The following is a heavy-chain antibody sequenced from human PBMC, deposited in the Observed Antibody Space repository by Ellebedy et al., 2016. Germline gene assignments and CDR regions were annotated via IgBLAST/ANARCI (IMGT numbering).Heavy chain of an antibody. Sequence: GESLKISXKGSGYSFTSYWIGWVRQMPGKGLEWMGIIYPGDSDTRYSPSFQGQVTISADKSISTAYLQWSSLKASDTAMYYCARLGREMVRGVISWFDPWGQGTLVTVSS. V-gene: IGHV5-51*01. D-gene: IGHD3-10*01. J-gene: IGHJ5*02. CDR1: GYSFTSYW. CDR3: ARLGREMVRGVISWFDP. CDR2: IYPGDSDT.